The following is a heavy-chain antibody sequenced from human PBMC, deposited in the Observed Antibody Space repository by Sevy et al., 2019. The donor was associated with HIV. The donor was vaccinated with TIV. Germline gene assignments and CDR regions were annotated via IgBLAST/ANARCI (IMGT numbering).Heavy chain of an antibody. CDR1: GFTFSSYW. CDR2: IKQDGSEK. CDR3: ARDFYGDFDHPRYYYGMDV. J-gene: IGHJ6*02. Sequence: GGCLRLSCAASGFTFSSYWMSWVRQAPGKGLEWVANIKQDGSEKYYVDSVKGRFTISRDNAKNSLYLQMNSLRAEDTAVYYCARDFYGDFDHPRYYYGMDVWGQGTTVTVSS. V-gene: IGHV3-7*01. D-gene: IGHD4-17*01.